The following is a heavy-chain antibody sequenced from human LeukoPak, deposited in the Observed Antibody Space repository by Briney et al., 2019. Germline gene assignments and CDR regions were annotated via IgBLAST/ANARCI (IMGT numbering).Heavy chain of an antibody. J-gene: IGHJ4*02. CDR1: GFTFKNAS. CDR2: IRSKTDGGTT. Sequence: GGSLRLSCAASGFTFKNASMSWVRQAPGKGLEWVGRIRSKTDGGTTDYAAPVKGRFTISRDDSKSTLYLQMNSLTTEDTAVYFCAHRDTTMVRVDYWGQGTLVTVSS. V-gene: IGHV3-15*01. D-gene: IGHD5-18*01. CDR3: AHRDTTMVRVDY.